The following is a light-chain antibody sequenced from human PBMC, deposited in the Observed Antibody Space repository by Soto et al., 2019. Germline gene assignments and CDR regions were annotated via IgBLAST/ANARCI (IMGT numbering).Light chain of an antibody. CDR3: SSYSLSTAYL. CDR2: EVS. V-gene: IGLV2-11*01. Sequence: QSALTQPRSVSGSPGQSVTISCTGTSSDVGGYNYVSWYQQHPGKAPKLMIYEVSNRPSGVSYRFSGSKSGNTASLTISGLQAEDEADYFCSSYSLSTAYLFGTGTKVTVL. J-gene: IGLJ1*01. CDR1: SSDVGGYNY.